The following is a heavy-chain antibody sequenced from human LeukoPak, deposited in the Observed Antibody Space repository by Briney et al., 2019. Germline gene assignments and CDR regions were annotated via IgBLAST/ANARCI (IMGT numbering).Heavy chain of an antibody. D-gene: IGHD2-15*01. J-gene: IGHJ4*02. CDR1: GDTFIPYT. Sequence: SVKVSCKASGDTFIPYTFSWVRQAPGQGLGWIGRIIPSLDVANYAQKFQGRVTLSVDRDTATTYMEVTSLRSEDTAIYYCARDHCTPGTCLGGHWGQGTLVTVSS. CDR2: IIPSLDVA. CDR3: ARDHCTPGTCLGGH. V-gene: IGHV1-69*04.